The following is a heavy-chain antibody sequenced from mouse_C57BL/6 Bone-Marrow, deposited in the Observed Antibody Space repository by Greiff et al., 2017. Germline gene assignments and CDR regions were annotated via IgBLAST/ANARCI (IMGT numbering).Heavy chain of an antibody. J-gene: IGHJ4*01. CDR1: GYAFSSSW. CDR3: AELGYAMDY. D-gene: IGHD4-1*01. Sequence: VKLVESGPELVKPGASVKISCKASGYAFSSSWMNWVKQRPGKGLEWIGRIYPGDGDTNYSGKFKGKATLTADKSSSTAYMQLSSLTSEDSAVDFCAELGYAMDYWGQGTSVTVSS. V-gene: IGHV1-82*01. CDR2: IYPGDGDT.